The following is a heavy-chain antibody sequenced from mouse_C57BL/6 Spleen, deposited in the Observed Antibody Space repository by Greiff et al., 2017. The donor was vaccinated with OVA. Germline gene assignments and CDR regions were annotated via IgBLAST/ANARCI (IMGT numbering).Heavy chain of an antibody. CDR1: GYTFTSYW. J-gene: IGHJ4*01. CDR3: ARSDYGSPHAMDY. CDR2: INPSSGYT. V-gene: IGHV1-7*01. D-gene: IGHD1-1*01. Sequence: QVQLQQSGAELAKPGASVKLSCKASGYTFTSYWMHWVKQRPGQGLEWIGYINPSSGYTKSNQKFKDKATLTADKSSSTAYMQLSSLTYEDSAVYYCARSDYGSPHAMDYWGQGTSVTVSS.